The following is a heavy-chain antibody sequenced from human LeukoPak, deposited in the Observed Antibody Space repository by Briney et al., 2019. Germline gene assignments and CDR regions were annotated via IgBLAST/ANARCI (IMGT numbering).Heavy chain of an antibody. CDR3: ARGIKYYYDSSGYYFFDY. J-gene: IGHJ4*02. CDR1: GFTFSSYS. D-gene: IGHD3-22*01. V-gene: IGHV3-21*01. Sequence: GGSLRLSCAASGFTFSSYSMNWVRQAPGKGLEWVSSISSSSSYIYYADSVKGRFTISRDNAKNSLYLQMNSLRAEDTAVYYCARGIKYYYDSSGYYFFDYWGQGTLVTVSS. CDR2: ISSSSSYI.